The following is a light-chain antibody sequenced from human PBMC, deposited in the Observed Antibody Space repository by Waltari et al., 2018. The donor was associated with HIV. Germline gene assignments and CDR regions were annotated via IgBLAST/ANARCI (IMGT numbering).Light chain of an antibody. Sequence: IVINQSPYSLARSLGHRVTDNSESRPDILYGSNNKNYLAWFQQKPGQPPKVVIYWASTREFGVPDRFSASGSGTDFTLTISSLQAEDVAVYYCQQYYSSPWTFGQGTKVEIK. V-gene: IGKV4-1*01. CDR3: QQYYSSPWT. J-gene: IGKJ1*01. CDR1: PDILYGSNNKNY. CDR2: WAS.